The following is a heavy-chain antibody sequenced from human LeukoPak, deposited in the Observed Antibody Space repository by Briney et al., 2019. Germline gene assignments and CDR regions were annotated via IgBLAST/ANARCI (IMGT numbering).Heavy chain of an antibody. V-gene: IGHV3-21*01. CDR3: ARDRAALSIRGLFG. CDR1: GFTFSSYS. D-gene: IGHD6-6*01. J-gene: IGHJ4*02. CDR2: ISRSSGYI. Sequence: GGSLGLSCAASGFTFSSYSMNWVRQAPGKGLEWVSSISRSSGYIYYADSVKGRFTISRDNAKNSLYMQMTSLRAEDTAVYYCARDRAALSIRGLFGWGQGPLVTVSS.